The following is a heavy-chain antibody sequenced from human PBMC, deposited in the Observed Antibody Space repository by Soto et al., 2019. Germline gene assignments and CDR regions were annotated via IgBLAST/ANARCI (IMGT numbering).Heavy chain of an antibody. CDR1: GFTFDNNA. J-gene: IGHJ4*02. Sequence: PGGSLRLSFAASGFTFDNNAMHWVRQAPGKGLEWVSCISWNSNTIAYEDSVKGRFTISRENAKNSRYLQMNSLRAEDTAFYYCXKDTGPKWGQGX. CDR2: ISWNSNTI. CDR3: XKDTGPK. V-gene: IGHV3-9*01.